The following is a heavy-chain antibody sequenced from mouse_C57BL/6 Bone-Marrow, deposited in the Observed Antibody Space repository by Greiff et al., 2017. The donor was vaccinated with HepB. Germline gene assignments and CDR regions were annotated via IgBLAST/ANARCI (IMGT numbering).Heavy chain of an antibody. Sequence: VQLQQPGAELVKPGASVKLSCKASGYTFTSYWMQWVKQRPGQGPEWIGEIDPSDSYTNYNQKFNGKATLTVDTSSSTAYMQLSSLTSEDSAVYYCARKRDYAMDYWGQGTSVTVSS. CDR1: GYTFTSYW. CDR2: IDPSDSYT. CDR3: ARKRDYAMDY. V-gene: IGHV1-50*01. J-gene: IGHJ4*01.